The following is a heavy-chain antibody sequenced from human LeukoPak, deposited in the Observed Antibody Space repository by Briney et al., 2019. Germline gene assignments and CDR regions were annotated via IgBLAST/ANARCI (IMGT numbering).Heavy chain of an antibody. Sequence: SETLSLTCTVSGGSISSYYWSWIRQPPGKGLEWIGYIYYSGSTNYNPSLKSRATISVDTSKNQFSLKLSSVTAADTAVYYCARRASSAQGLWYFDLWGRGTLVTVSS. CDR2: IYYSGST. J-gene: IGHJ2*01. CDR3: ARRASSAQGLWYFDL. V-gene: IGHV4-59*08. D-gene: IGHD3-22*01. CDR1: GGSISSYY.